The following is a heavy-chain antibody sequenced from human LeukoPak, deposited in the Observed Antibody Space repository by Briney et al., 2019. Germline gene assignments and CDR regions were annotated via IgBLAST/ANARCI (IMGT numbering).Heavy chain of an antibody. J-gene: IGHJ4*02. Sequence: GGSLRLSCAASGFTFSSYAMSWVRQAPGKGLEWVSAISGSGGSTYYADSVKGRFTISRDNSKNTLYLQMNSLRAEDTAVYYCAAIPAAIREVDYWGQGTLVTVSS. CDR2: ISGSGGST. CDR3: AAIPAAIREVDY. CDR1: GFTFSSYA. D-gene: IGHD2-2*02. V-gene: IGHV3-23*01.